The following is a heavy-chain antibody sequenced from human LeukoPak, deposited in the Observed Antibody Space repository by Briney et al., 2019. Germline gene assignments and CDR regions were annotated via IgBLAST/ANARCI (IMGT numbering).Heavy chain of an antibody. V-gene: IGHV3-7*01. CDR3: ARDCAGSGYYYMDV. CDR1: GFTFDDYA. Sequence: GRSLRLSCAASGFTFDDYAMHWVRQAPGKGLEWVANIKQDGSEKYYVDSVKGRFTISRDNAKNSLYLQMNSLRAEDTAVYYCARDCAGSGYYYMDVWGKGTTVTISS. CDR2: IKQDGSEK. J-gene: IGHJ6*03. D-gene: IGHD3-10*01.